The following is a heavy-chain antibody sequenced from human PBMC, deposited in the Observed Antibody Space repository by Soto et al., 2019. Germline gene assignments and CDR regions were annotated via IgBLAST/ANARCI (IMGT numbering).Heavy chain of an antibody. CDR2: INHSGST. D-gene: IGHD7-27*01. J-gene: IGHJ4*02. CDR3: ARVLGHFDY. V-gene: IGHV4-34*01. CDR1: GGSFSGYY. Sequence: SETLSLTCAVYGGSFSGYYWSWIRQPPGKGLEWIGEINHSGSTNYNPSLKSRVTISVDTSKNQFSLKLSSVTAADTAVYYCARVLGHFDYWGQGTLVTVSS.